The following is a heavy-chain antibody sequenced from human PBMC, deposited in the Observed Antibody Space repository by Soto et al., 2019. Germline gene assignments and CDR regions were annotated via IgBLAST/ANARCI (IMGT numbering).Heavy chain of an antibody. D-gene: IGHD4-17*01. Sequence: DVQLVEFGGGLVQPGRSLRLSCAASGFTFDDYAMHWVRQTPGKGLEWVSGISWNSGSLGYADSVKGRFTISRDNAKNSLFLQMNSLRAEDTALYFCAKDLGATYGGALGAFDIWGQGTMVTVSS. CDR3: AKDLGATYGGALGAFDI. CDR1: GFTFDDYA. CDR2: ISWNSGSL. J-gene: IGHJ3*02. V-gene: IGHV3-9*01.